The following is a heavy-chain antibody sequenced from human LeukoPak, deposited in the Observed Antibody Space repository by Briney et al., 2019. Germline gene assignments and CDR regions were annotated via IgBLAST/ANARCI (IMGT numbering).Heavy chain of an antibody. CDR1: GGTFSSYA. CDR3: ARGSPYYYDSSGYYTSPPYDY. Sequence: ASVKVSCKASGGTFSSYAISWVRQAPGQGLEWMGGIIPIFGTANYAQKFQGRVTITADESTSTAYMELSSLRSEDTAVYYCARGSPYYYDSSGYYTSPPYDYWGQGTLVTVSS. J-gene: IGHJ4*02. V-gene: IGHV1-69*13. D-gene: IGHD3-22*01. CDR2: IIPIFGTA.